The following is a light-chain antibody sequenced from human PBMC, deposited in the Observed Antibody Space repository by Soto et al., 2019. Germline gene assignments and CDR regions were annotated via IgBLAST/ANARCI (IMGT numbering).Light chain of an antibody. Sequence: EIVMTQSPATLSVSPGERATLSCRASQSVSSNLAWYQQKPGQAPRLLIYDASTRATGIPARFSGSGSGTEFPLTISSLQSEDFAVYYCQQYNNWPPMAFGQGTKVEIK. CDR3: QQYNNWPPMA. CDR2: DAS. J-gene: IGKJ1*01. CDR1: QSVSSN. V-gene: IGKV3-15*01.